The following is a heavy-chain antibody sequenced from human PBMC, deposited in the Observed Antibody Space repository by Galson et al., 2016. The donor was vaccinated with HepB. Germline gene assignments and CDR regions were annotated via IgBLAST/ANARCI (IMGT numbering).Heavy chain of an antibody. CDR1: GDSVSSNSAA. CDR3: ARVGGTIYYYDMDV. D-gene: IGHD2-2*01. Sequence: CAISGDSVSSNSAAWNWIRQSPSRGLEWLGRTYYRAKWYTDYAVSLRSRITINPDTSRNQVSLQLRSVTPEDTAVYYCARVGGTIYYYDMDVWGQGTTVTVSS. V-gene: IGHV6-1*01. J-gene: IGHJ6*02. CDR2: TYYRAKWYT.